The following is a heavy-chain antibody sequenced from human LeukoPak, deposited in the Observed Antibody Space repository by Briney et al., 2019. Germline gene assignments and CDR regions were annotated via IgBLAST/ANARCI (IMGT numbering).Heavy chain of an antibody. CDR1: GFTFSSYA. Sequence: GGSLRLSCAASGFTFSSYAMSWVRQAPGKGLEWVSAISGSGGSTYYADSVKGRFTISRDNSKNTLYLQMNSLRAEDTAVYYCAKDLGYYDSSGYYIDYWGQGTLVTVSS. CDR2: ISGSGGST. CDR3: AKDLGYYDSSGYYIDY. J-gene: IGHJ4*02. D-gene: IGHD3-22*01. V-gene: IGHV3-23*01.